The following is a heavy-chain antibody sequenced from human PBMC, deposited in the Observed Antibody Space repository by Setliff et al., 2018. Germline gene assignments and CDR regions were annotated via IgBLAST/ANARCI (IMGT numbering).Heavy chain of an antibody. Sequence: SETLSLTCTVSGGSISSRSYYWGWIRQPPGKGLEWIGSIYYSGSTYYNPSLKSRVTISVDTSKNQFSLKLSSVTAADTAVYYCAREIVRLSGSYESEDWFDPWGQGTLVTVSS. V-gene: IGHV4-39*07. CDR2: IYYSGST. J-gene: IGHJ5*02. D-gene: IGHD1-26*01. CDR3: AREIVRLSGSYESEDWFDP. CDR1: GGSISSRSYY.